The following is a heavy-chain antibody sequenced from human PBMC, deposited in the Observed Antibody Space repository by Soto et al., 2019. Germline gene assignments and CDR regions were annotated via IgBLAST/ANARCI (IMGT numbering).Heavy chain of an antibody. Sequence: QVQLVQSGAEVKKPGSSVKVSCKASGGTFSSYAISWVRQAPGQGLEWMGGIIPIFGTANYAQKSQGRVKITADESTSTAYMALSSLRSEDKAVYYCARESRYCSGGSCYFLPGIDYWGQGTLVTVSS. D-gene: IGHD2-15*01. CDR2: IIPIFGTA. CDR1: GGTFSSYA. CDR3: ARESRYCSGGSCYFLPGIDY. V-gene: IGHV1-69*12. J-gene: IGHJ4*02.